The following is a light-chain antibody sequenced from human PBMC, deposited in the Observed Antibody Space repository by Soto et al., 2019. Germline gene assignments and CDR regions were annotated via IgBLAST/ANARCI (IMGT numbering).Light chain of an antibody. CDR1: SSNVGSHKL. CDR3: CSSGGSPTDV. Sequence: QSVLTQPASVSGSPGQSITISCTGTSSNVGSHKLVSWYQQHPGKAPKLMIFEVNKRPSGVSNRFSGSKSGNTASLSISGLKVEDEADYYCCSSGGSPTDVFGTGTKLTVL. V-gene: IGLV2-23*02. J-gene: IGLJ1*01. CDR2: EVN.